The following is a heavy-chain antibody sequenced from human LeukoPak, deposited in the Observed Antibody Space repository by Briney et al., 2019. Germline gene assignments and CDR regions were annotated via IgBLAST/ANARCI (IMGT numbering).Heavy chain of an antibody. CDR1: GGSIRNYY. Sequence: SETLSLTCTVSGGSIRNYYWSWIRQPPGKGLEWIGYIFYSGSTNYNPSLKSRVTISVDTSKNQFSLKLSSVTAADTAVYYCARGGSPPYYYDSSGYYNYWGQGTLVTVSS. CDR3: ARGGSPPYYYDSSGYYNY. D-gene: IGHD3-22*01. V-gene: IGHV4-59*12. J-gene: IGHJ4*02. CDR2: IFYSGST.